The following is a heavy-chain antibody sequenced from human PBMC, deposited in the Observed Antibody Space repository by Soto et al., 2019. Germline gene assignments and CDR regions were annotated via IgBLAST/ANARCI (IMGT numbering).Heavy chain of an antibody. CDR2: IDWDDDK. CDR1: GFSLSTSGMC. V-gene: IGHV2-70*11. CDR3: ARSAFIPLAGTRYYFDY. J-gene: IGHJ4*02. Sequence: SGPTLVNPTQTLTLTCTFSGFSLSTSGMCVNWIRQPPGKALEWLARIDWDDDKYYTTSLKTRLTIPKDTSKNQVVLTVTSMDPVDTATYYCARSAFIPLAGTRYYFDYWGQGTLVTVSS. D-gene: IGHD6-19*01.